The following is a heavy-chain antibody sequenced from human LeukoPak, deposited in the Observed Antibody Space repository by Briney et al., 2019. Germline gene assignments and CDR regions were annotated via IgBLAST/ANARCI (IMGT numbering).Heavy chain of an antibody. D-gene: IGHD5/OR15-5a*01. Sequence: RASETLSLTCAVYGGSFNGYYWSWIRQPPGKGLEWIGEINHTGSTNYNPSLKSRVTISVDTSKNQFSLKLSSVTAADTAVYYCARQWASVDNWFDPWGQGTLVTVSS. V-gene: IGHV4-34*01. CDR3: ARQWASVDNWFDP. CDR1: GGSFNGYY. J-gene: IGHJ5*02. CDR2: INHTGST.